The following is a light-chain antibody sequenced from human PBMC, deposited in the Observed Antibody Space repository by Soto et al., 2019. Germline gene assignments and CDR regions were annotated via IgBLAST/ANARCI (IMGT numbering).Light chain of an antibody. CDR1: QNINDW. V-gene: IGKV1-5*03. CDR2: RAS. Sequence: DIHMTQTPSTLAASVGDRVTITCRASQNINDWMAWYHQKPGKAPKLLIYRASNLESGVPSRFSGSGSGTEFTLTISSLQPDDFGTYYCQQYHRWTFGQGTKVDIK. CDR3: QQYHRWT. J-gene: IGKJ1*01.